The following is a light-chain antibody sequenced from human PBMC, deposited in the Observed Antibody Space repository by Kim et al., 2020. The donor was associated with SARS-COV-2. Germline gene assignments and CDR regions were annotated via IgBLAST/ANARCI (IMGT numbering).Light chain of an antibody. V-gene: IGLV2-14*03. CDR2: DVN. J-gene: IGLJ1*01. CDR3: SSFTSSTTYV. Sequence: GQSITISCTGTRIDVGGYNYVSWYQQHPGKAPKLIIYDVNNRPSGVSNRFSGSKSGNTASLTISGLQAEDEADYYCSSFTSSTTYVFGTGTKVTVL. CDR1: RIDVGGYNY.